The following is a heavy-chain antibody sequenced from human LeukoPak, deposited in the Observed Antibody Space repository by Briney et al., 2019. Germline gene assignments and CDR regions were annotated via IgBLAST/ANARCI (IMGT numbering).Heavy chain of an antibody. CDR3: VKEGYYGWGGSPTFYFDY. Sequence: GGSLRLSCAASGFTFSSYAMSWVRQAPGKGLEWVAVISHDVKTTYYADSAKGRFTISRDNSRNTVFLQMNRLRPEDTAVYYCVKEGYYGWGGSPTFYFDYWGQGTRVTVSS. D-gene: IGHD3-10*01. V-gene: IGHV3-30*04. J-gene: IGHJ4*02. CDR2: ISHDVKTT. CDR1: GFTFSSYA.